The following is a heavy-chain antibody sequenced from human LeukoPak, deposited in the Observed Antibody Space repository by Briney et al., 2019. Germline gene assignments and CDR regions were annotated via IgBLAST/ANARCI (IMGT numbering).Heavy chain of an antibody. CDR1: GFTFSSYV. CDR3: ASSVSGFWSGYYH. J-gene: IGHJ4*02. D-gene: IGHD3-3*01. CDR2: ISSSGDST. Sequence: PGGSLRLSCAASGFTFSSYVMQWVRQAPGKGLEYVSAISSSGDSTYYANSVKGRFTISRDNSKNTLYLQMGSLRAEDMAVYYCASSVSGFWSGYYHWGQGTLVTVSS. V-gene: IGHV3-64*01.